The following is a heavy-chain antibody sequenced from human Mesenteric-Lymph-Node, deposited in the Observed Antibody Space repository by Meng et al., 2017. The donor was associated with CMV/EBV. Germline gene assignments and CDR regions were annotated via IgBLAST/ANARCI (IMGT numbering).Heavy chain of an antibody. J-gene: IGHJ6*02. Sequence: SETLSLTCTVSSGSLSSDSHYWTWIRQPPGKGLEWIGEINHSGSTNYNPSLKSRVTISVDTSKNQFSLKLSSVTAADTAVYYCAREIVVVPAAGGMDVWGQGTTVTVSS. D-gene: IGHD2-2*01. V-gene: IGHV4-39*07. CDR1: SGSLSSDSHY. CDR3: AREIVVVPAAGGMDV. CDR2: INHSGST.